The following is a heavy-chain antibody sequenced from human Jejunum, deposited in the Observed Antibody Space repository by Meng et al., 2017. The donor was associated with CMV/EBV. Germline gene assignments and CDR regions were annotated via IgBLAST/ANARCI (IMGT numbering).Heavy chain of an antibody. CDR2: IDPSSGGT. D-gene: IGHD3/OR15-3a*01. V-gene: IGHV1-2*02. J-gene: IGHJ4*02. CDR1: FTDYY. Sequence: FTDYYINWVRQAPGQGLEWMGWIDPSSGGTKYPQTFQGRVTMTSDTSMTTAYLELSRLRSDDTAIYYCARSEFWNSFYNHIDFDSWGQGTLVTVSS. CDR3: ARSEFWNSFYNHIDFDS.